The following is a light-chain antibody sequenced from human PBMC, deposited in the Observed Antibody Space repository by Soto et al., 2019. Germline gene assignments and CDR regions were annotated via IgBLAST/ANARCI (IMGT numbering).Light chain of an antibody. Sequence: EIVMTQSPATLSVSPGERATLSCGASQSVSSNLAWYQQKPGQAPRLLIYGASTRATGIPARFSGSGSGTEFTLTISSLQSEDFAVYYCQQYNNWPRTWTFGQGTKVEIK. CDR3: QQYNNWPRTWT. V-gene: IGKV3-15*01. CDR1: QSVSSN. CDR2: GAS. J-gene: IGKJ1*01.